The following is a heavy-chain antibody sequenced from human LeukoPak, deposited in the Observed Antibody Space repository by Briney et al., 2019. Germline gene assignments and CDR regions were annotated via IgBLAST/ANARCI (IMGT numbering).Heavy chain of an antibody. CDR2: INWNGGST. J-gene: IGHJ4*02. D-gene: IGHD3-10*01. Sequence: GGSLRLSCAASGFTFDDYGMSRVRQAPGKGLEWVSGINWNGGSTGYADSVKGRFTISRDNAKNSLYLQMNSLRAEDTALYHCARDGYYGSGSRSPFDYWGQGTLVTVSS. CDR3: ARDGYYGSGSRSPFDY. CDR1: GFTFDDYG. V-gene: IGHV3-20*01.